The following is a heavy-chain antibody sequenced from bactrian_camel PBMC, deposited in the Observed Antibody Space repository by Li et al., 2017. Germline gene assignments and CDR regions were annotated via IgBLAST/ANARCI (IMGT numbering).Heavy chain of an antibody. CDR2: INSGGGLT. CDR1: GFTFSNYA. D-gene: IGHD4*01. J-gene: IGHJ4*01. V-gene: IGHV3S40*01. CDR3: AAGLGPATYCYRDTLPPAFYRALD. Sequence: VQLVESGGGLVQPGDPLRLSCAASGFTFSNYAMSWVRQAPGKGLEWVSGINSGGGLTYYSDSVKGRFAISRDNVKNTLYLQLNSLKSEDTAMYYCAAGLGPATYCYRDTLPPAFYRALDWGRGTQVTVSS.